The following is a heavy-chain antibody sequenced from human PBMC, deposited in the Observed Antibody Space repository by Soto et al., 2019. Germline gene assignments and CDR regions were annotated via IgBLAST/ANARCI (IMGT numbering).Heavy chain of an antibody. D-gene: IGHD3-3*01. CDR2: ISAYNGNT. CDR3: ARDLFWSGSIGDAFDI. V-gene: IGHV1-18*01. CDR1: GYTFTSYG. Sequence: ASVKVSCKASGYTFTSYGISWVRQAPGQGLEWMGWISAYNGNTNYAQKLQGRVTMTTDTSTSTAYMELRSLRSDDTAVYCCARDLFWSGSIGDAFDIWGQGTMVTVSS. J-gene: IGHJ3*02.